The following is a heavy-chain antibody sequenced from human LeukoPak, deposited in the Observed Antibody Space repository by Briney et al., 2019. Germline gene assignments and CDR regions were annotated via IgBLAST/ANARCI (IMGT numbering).Heavy chain of an antibody. CDR1: GFTFDDYA. D-gene: IGHD3-22*01. V-gene: IGHV3-9*01. CDR3: AKSYYYDSSGYFDY. J-gene: IGHJ4*02. Sequence: PGRSLRLSCAASGFTFDDYAMHWVRQAPGKGLERVSGISWNSGSIGYADSVKGRFTISRDNAKNSLYLQMNSLRAEDTALYYCAKSYYYDSSGYFDYWGQGTLVTVSS. CDR2: ISWNSGSI.